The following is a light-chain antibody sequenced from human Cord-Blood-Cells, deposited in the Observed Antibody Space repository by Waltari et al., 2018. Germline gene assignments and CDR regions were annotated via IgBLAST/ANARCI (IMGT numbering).Light chain of an antibody. CDR1: SSDVGSYNP. CDR3: CSYAGSSTWV. CDR2: EGS. J-gene: IGLJ3*02. Sequence: QSALTQPASVSGSTGQSITISCTGTSSDVGSYNPVPWYQQHPGKAPKLMIYEGSKRPSGVSNRFSGSKSGNTASLTISGLQAEDEADYYCCSYAGSSTWVFGGGTKLTVL. V-gene: IGLV2-23*01.